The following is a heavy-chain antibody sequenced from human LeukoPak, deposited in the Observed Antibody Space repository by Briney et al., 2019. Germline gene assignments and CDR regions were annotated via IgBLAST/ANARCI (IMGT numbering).Heavy chain of an antibody. V-gene: IGHV1-69*13. CDR3: ARDCLGSCYYYYYMDV. D-gene: IGHD3-10*01. Sequence: SVKVSCKASGGTFSSYAISWVRQAPGQGLEWMGGIIPIFGTANYAQKFQGRVTITADESTSTAYMELSSLRSEDTAVYYCARDCLGSCYYYYYMDVWGKGTTVTVSS. CDR2: IIPIFGTA. J-gene: IGHJ6*03. CDR1: GGTFSSYA.